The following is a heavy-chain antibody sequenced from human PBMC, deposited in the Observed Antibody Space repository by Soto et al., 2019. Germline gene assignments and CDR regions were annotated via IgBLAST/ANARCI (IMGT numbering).Heavy chain of an antibody. CDR3: ARQGFASTLDV. CDR1: GYRFTSYW. D-gene: IGHD2-21*01. CDR2: IYPGDSDT. V-gene: IGHV5-51*01. Sequence: GESLRISCKGSGYRFTSYWIGWVLQMPGKGLEWMGIIYPGDSDTRYSPSFQGQVTISADKSISTAYLQWSSLKASDTAMYYCARQGFASTLDVWGQGTTVTVSS. J-gene: IGHJ6*02.